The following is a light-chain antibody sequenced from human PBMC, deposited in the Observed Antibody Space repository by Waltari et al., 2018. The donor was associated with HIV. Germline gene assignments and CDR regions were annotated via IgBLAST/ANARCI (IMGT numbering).Light chain of an antibody. CDR2: AAS. Sequence: DIQLTQSPSFLSASVGDRVTITGRASQGISSYLAWYQQKPGKAPKLLMYAASTLQSGVPSRFSGSGSGTEFTLTISSLQPEDFATYYCLHLNSYPLTFGPGTKVEIK. CDR3: LHLNSYPLT. CDR1: QGISSY. J-gene: IGKJ3*01. V-gene: IGKV1-9*01.